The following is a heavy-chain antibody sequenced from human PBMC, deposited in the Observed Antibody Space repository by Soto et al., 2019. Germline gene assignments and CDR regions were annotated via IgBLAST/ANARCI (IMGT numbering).Heavy chain of an antibody. Sequence: GSLRLSCAASGFTFSSYAMSWVRQAPGKGLEWVSAISGSGGSTYYADSVKGRFTISRDNSKNTLYLQMNSLRAEDTAVYYCAKAVGYGDYFDYWGQGTLVTVSS. V-gene: IGHV3-23*01. CDR2: ISGSGGST. CDR1: GFTFSSYA. CDR3: AKAVGYGDYFDY. D-gene: IGHD4-17*01. J-gene: IGHJ4*02.